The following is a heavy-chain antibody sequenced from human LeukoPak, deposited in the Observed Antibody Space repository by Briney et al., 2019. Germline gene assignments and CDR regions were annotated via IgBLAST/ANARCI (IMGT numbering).Heavy chain of an antibody. J-gene: IGHJ5*02. CDR1: GGSISSGGYS. D-gene: IGHD3-22*01. Sequence: SETLSLTCAVSGGSISSGGYSWSWIRQPPGKGLEWIGHIYHSGSTYYNPSLKSRVTISVDRSKNQFSLKLSSVTAADTAVYYCARGAPVTMIVVVTENWFDPWGQGTLVTVSS. V-gene: IGHV4-30-2*01. CDR3: ARGAPVTMIVVVTENWFDP. CDR2: IYHSGST.